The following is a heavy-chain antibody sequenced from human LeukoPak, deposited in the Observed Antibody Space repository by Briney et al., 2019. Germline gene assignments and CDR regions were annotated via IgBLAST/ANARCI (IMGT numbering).Heavy chain of an antibody. D-gene: IGHD3-3*01. Sequence: GGSLRLSCAASGFTFSSYAMHWVRQAPGKGLEWVAVISYDGSNKYYADSVKGRFTISRDNAKNSLYLQMNSLRDEDTAVYFCAKNVYYDFWNDYYSIWYFDCWGQGTRVTVSS. CDR2: ISYDGSNK. J-gene: IGHJ4*02. CDR1: GFTFSSYA. CDR3: AKNVYYDFWNDYYSIWYFDC. V-gene: IGHV3-30*04.